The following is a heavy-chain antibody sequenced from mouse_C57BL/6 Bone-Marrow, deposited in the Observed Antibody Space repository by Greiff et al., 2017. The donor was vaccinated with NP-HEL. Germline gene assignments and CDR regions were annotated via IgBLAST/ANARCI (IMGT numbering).Heavy chain of an antibody. CDR2: INPYNGGT. CDR1: GYTFTDYY. Sequence: EVKLVESGPELVKPGASVKMSCKASGYTFTDYYMNWVKQSHGKSLEWIGVINPYNGGTSYNQKFKGKATLTVDKSSSTAYMELNSLTSEDSAVYYCAGWLLNYYAMDYWGQGTSVTVSS. V-gene: IGHV1-19*01. CDR3: AGWLLNYYAMDY. J-gene: IGHJ4*01. D-gene: IGHD2-3*01.